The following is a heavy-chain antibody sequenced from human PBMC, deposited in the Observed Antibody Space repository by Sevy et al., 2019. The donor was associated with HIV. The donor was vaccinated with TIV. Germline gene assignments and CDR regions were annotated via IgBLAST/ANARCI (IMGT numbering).Heavy chain of an antibody. Sequence: GGSLRLSCAASGFTFSKYSMSWVRQPPGKGLEWVSTLSFGCGEINYADSVKGRFTISRDNSKSSVYLQMNNLRPEDTXXYYXXXXXCTKPHDYWGQGTLVTVSS. CDR2: LSFGCGEI. J-gene: IGHJ4*02. D-gene: IGHD2-8*01. CDR1: GFTFSKYS. CDR3: XXXXCTKPHDY. V-gene: IGHV3-23*01.